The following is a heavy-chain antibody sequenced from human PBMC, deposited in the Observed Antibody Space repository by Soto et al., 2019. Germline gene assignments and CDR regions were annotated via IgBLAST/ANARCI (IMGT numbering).Heavy chain of an antibody. V-gene: IGHV3-23*01. CDR3: AKDAEGYSNYAPESFQH. CDR1: GFTFSSYA. CDR2: ISGSGGST. Sequence: EVQLLESGGGLVQPGGSLRLSCAASGFTFSSYAMSWVRQAPGKGLEWVSAISGSGGSTYYADSVKGRFTISRDNSKNTLYLQMNSLRAEDTAVYYCAKDAEGYSNYAPESFQHWGQGTLVTVSS. J-gene: IGHJ1*01. D-gene: IGHD4-4*01.